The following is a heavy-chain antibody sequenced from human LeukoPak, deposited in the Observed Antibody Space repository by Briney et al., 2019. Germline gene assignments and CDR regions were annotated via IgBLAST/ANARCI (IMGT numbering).Heavy chain of an antibody. CDR2: ISSSSSYI. CDR3: AKNYGSGSSVKYYYYMDV. D-gene: IGHD3-10*01. Sequence: GGSLRLSCAASGFTFSSYSMNWVRQAPGKGLEWVSSISSSSSYIYYADSVKGRFTISRDNSKNTLYLQMNSLRAEDTAVYYCAKNYGSGSSVKYYYYMDVWGKGTTVTVSS. V-gene: IGHV3-21*04. J-gene: IGHJ6*03. CDR1: GFTFSSYS.